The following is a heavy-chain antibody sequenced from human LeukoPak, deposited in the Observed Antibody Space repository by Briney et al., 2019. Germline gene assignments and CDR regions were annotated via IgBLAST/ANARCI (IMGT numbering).Heavy chain of an antibody. CDR2: VYYGRSP. CDR1: GDSISRSTYY. Sequence: PSETLSLTCTVSGDSISRSTYYWAWIRQPPGKGLEWIGSVYYGRSPYFNPSLESRATISVDTSKNHFSLKLSSVTAADTAVYYCARRPDYDFWSGYGDYYYGMDVWGQGTTVTVSS. D-gene: IGHD3-3*01. V-gene: IGHV4-39*02. J-gene: IGHJ6*02. CDR3: ARRPDYDFWSGYGDYYYGMDV.